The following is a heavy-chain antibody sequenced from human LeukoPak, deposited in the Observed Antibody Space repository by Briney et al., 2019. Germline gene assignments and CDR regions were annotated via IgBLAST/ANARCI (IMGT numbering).Heavy chain of an antibody. Sequence: GGSLRLSCAASGFTFSNAWMSWVRQAPGEGLEWVGRIKSKTDGGTTDYAAPVKGRFTISRDDSKNTLYLQMNSLKTEDTAVYYCTTVMPMGFLEWFLFGYWGQGTLVTVSS. CDR3: TTVMPMGFLEWFLFGY. D-gene: IGHD3-3*01. CDR1: GFTFSNAW. J-gene: IGHJ4*02. V-gene: IGHV3-15*01. CDR2: IKSKTDGGTT.